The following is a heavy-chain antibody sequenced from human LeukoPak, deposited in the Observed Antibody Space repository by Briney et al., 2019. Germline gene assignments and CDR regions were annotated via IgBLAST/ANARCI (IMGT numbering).Heavy chain of an antibody. D-gene: IGHD6-19*01. V-gene: IGHV3-30*18. CDR2: ISYDGSNK. CDR1: GFTFSSYG. J-gene: IGHJ4*02. Sequence: PGGSLRLSCAASGFTFSSYGMHWVRQAPGKGLEWVAVISYDGSNKYYADSVKGRFTISRGNSKNTLYLQMNSLRAEDTAVYYCAKSAQWPFDYWGQGTLVTVSS. CDR3: AKSAQWPFDY.